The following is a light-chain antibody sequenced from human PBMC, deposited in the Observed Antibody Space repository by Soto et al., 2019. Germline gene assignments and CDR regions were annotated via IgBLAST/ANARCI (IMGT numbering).Light chain of an antibody. J-gene: IGLJ1*01. V-gene: IGLV2-8*01. CDR2: EVD. CDR3: RSYAGRSTYV. Sequence: QSVLTQPPSASGSPGQSVSISCTGSVTNIGGYNYVSWYQQTPGKAPKLIIYEVDKRPSGVPDRFSGSKTGSTASLTFSGLQAEDEADYYCRSYAGRSTYVFGTGTKLTVL. CDR1: VTNIGGYNY.